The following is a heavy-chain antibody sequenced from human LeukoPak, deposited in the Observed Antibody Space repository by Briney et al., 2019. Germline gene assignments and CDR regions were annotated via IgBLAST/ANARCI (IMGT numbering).Heavy chain of an antibody. Sequence: GGSLGLSCAASGFTFSDYAMSWVRQAPGKGLEWVAVISYDGSNKYHADSVKGRFTISRDNSKNTLYLQMNSLRLEDTAVYYCARDKYGYNTPIDYWGQGTLVTVSS. J-gene: IGHJ4*02. CDR3: ARDKYGYNTPIDY. D-gene: IGHD5-24*01. V-gene: IGHV3-30-3*01. CDR2: ISYDGSNK. CDR1: GFTFSDYA.